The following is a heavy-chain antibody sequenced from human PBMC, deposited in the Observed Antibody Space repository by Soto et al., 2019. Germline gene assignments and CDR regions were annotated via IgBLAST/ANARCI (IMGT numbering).Heavy chain of an antibody. V-gene: IGHV4-4*02. Sequence: LSLTCAVSGDSVSNNKWWSWVRLSPGKGLEWIGEVFRSGDTNYNPSLKSRVTISMDKSKNEFLLQLKSVTAADTAMYYCAKNGDYVLEYWGQGTLVTVSS. J-gene: IGHJ4*02. CDR3: AKNGDYVLEY. CDR2: VFRSGDT. D-gene: IGHD4-17*01. CDR1: GDSVSNNKW.